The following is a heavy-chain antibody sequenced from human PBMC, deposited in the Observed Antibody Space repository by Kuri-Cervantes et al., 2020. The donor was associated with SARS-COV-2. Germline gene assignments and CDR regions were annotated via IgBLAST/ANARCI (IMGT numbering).Heavy chain of an antibody. D-gene: IGHD6-6*01. CDR2: IDGSSGDT. CDR1: GFTFSSYA. CDR3: AKVDSSSSYYYYYGMDV. V-gene: IGHV3-23*01. J-gene: IGHJ6*02. Sequence: GESLKISCAASGFTFSSYAMSWVRQAPGKGLEWVSAIDGSSGDTYYADSVKGRCTISRDKSKNTLYLQMNSLRAEDTAVYYCAKVDSSSSYYYYYGMDVWGQGTTVTVSS.